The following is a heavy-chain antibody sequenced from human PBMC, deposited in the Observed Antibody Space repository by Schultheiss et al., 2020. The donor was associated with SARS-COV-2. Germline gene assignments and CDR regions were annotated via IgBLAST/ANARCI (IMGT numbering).Heavy chain of an antibody. D-gene: IGHD4-17*01. CDR1: GYTFTSYG. V-gene: IGHV1-8*02. J-gene: IGHJ6*02. Sequence: ASVKVSCKASGYTFTSYGISWVRQATGQGLEWMGWMNPNSGNTGYAQKFQGRVTMTRNTSISTAYMELSSLRSEDTAVYYCARDRGRYYGDYGVADVWGQGTTVTVSS. CDR3: ARDRGRYYGDYGVADV. CDR2: MNPNSGNT.